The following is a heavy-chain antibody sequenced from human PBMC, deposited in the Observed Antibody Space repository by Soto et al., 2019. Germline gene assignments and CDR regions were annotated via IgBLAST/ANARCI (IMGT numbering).Heavy chain of an antibody. CDR2: IYWDDDK. CDR3: AHTVSRYLLYH. V-gene: IGHV2-5*02. Sequence: QITLKESGPTLVKPTQTLTLTCTFSGFSLSSNGVGVGWIRQPPGKALEWLALIYWDDDKRYSPSLKSRLTITKDTSKRQVVLTITNMDPVDTATYYCAHTVSRYLLYHWGQGTLVTVSS. J-gene: IGHJ5*02. CDR1: GFSLSSNGVG. D-gene: IGHD1-1*01.